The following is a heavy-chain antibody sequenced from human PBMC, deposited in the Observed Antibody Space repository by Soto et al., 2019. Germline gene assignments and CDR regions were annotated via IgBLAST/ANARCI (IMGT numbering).Heavy chain of an antibody. Sequence: GGSLRLSCAASGFTFSNYGMHWVRQAPGKGLEWVAFVWLDGSNKYYADSVRDRFTISRVNSKSTLYLQMNSLRAEDTAVYHCAPQAFDYWGQGTLVTVSS. CDR1: GFTFSNYG. CDR3: APQAFDY. J-gene: IGHJ4*02. CDR2: VWLDGSNK. V-gene: IGHV3-30*02.